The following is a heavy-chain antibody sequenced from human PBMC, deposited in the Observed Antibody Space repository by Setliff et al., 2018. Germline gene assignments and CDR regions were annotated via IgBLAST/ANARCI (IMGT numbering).Heavy chain of an antibody. Sequence: SETLSLTCTVSDDSISSRHYYWSWIRQPAGKGLEWLGQIYHSGSTYYNPSLKSRVTISLDTSKNQFSLKLSSVTAADTAVYYCARMSGFLYIDVWGKGTTVTVSS. V-gene: IGHV4-61*09. D-gene: IGHD3-3*01. CDR1: DDSISSRHYY. J-gene: IGHJ6*03. CDR3: ARMSGFLYIDV. CDR2: IYHSGST.